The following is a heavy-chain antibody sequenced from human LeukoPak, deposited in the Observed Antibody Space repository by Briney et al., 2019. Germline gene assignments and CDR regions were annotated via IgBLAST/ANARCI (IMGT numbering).Heavy chain of an antibody. CDR2: ISFSDVST. V-gene: IGHV3-23*01. CDR1: GFTFSSYA. CDR3: AKGPTTGYNTSWFDY. D-gene: IGHD5-12*01. J-gene: IGHJ5*01. Sequence: GGSLRLSCAASGFTFSSYAMSWVRQAPGKGLEWVSTISFSDVSTFYTNSVKGRFTISRDNSKNTLYLQMNSLRAQDTAVYYCAKGPTTGYNTSWFDYWAQGTLVTVSS.